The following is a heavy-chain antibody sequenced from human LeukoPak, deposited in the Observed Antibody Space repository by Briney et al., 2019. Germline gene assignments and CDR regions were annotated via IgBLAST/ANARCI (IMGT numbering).Heavy chain of an antibody. J-gene: IGHJ3*02. V-gene: IGHV4-39*01. D-gene: IGHD2-15*01. Sequence: PSETLSLTCTVSGGSISSRSYYWGWIRQPPGKGLEWIGSIYYSGSTYYYSPSLKGRVTISVDTSKNQFSLKLSSVTAADTAVYYCARNYCSGGSCYLMGAFDIWGQGTMVTVSS. CDR1: GGSISSRSYY. CDR2: IYYSGST. CDR3: ARNYCSGGSCYLMGAFDI.